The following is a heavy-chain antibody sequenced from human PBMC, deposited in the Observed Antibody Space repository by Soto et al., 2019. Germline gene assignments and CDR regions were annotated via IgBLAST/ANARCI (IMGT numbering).Heavy chain of an antibody. CDR1: GFTVSSNY. Sequence: EVQLVESGGGLVQPGGSLRLSCAASGFTVSSNYMSWVRQAPGKGLEWVSVIYSGGSTYYADYVKGRFTISGHNSKNTLYLQMNSLRAEDTAVYYCAGGRTTPFDYWGQGTLGTVSS. J-gene: IGHJ4*02. CDR3: AGGRTTPFDY. CDR2: IYSGGST. D-gene: IGHD4-17*01. V-gene: IGHV3-53*04.